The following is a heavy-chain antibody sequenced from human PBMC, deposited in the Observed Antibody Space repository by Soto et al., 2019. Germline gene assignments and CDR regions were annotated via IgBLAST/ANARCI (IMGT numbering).Heavy chain of an antibody. CDR3: ATHSWDH. CDR1: GLTFSRAD. CDR2: ISGSGGDI. Sequence: EVQLSESGGGLVQPGGSLRLSCAASGLTFSRADWSWIRQAPGKGLEWVSAISGSGGDIHYADSVKGRFTVSRDNPKNTLFLQMSSLRVEDTAIYYCATHSWDHWGQGTLVTVSS. J-gene: IGHJ4*02. V-gene: IGHV3-23*01.